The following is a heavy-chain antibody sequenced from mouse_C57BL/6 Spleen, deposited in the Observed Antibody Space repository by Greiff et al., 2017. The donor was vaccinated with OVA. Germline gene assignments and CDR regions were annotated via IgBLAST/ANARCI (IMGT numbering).Heavy chain of an antibody. D-gene: IGHD2-10*01. CDR2: IDPSDSYT. CDR3: DSYAPSYGNGY. CDR1: GYTFTSYW. Sequence: QVQLQQPGAELVMPGASVKLSCKASGYTFTSYWMHWVKQRPGQGLEWIGEIDPSDSYTNYNQKFKSKSTLTVDKSSSTAYMQLSSLTSEDSAVYYCDSYAPSYGNGYWGQGTTLTVSS. J-gene: IGHJ2*01. V-gene: IGHV1-69*01.